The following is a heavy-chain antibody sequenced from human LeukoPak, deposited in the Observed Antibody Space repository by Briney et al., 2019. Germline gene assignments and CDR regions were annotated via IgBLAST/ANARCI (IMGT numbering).Heavy chain of an antibody. D-gene: IGHD3-10*01. CDR1: GFIFRSYA. CDR3: ARALTLFRGVPNLDY. CDR2: ISFDGGKK. V-gene: IGHV3-30*09. Sequence: GRSLRLSCAASGFIFRSYAVNWVRQAPGKGLESVAGISFDGGKKDYIDSVKGRFAISRDNSKNTVYLQMNSLRPEDTAVYYCARALTLFRGVPNLDYWGQGTLVTVSS. J-gene: IGHJ4*02.